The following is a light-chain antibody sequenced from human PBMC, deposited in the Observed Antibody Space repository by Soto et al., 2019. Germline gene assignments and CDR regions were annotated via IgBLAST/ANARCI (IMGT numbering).Light chain of an antibody. Sequence: EIVMTQSPATLSVSPGERATLSCRASQSVSSNLAWYQQKPGQAPRLLIYGASTRATGIPARFSGSGSGTEFTHTVSSVPSEDFAVYYCQQYNDWPPLTFGGGTKVEIK. CDR2: GAS. V-gene: IGKV3-15*01. CDR3: QQYNDWPPLT. CDR1: QSVSSN. J-gene: IGKJ4*01.